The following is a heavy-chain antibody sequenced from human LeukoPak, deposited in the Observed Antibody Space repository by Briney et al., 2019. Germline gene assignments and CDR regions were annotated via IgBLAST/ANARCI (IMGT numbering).Heavy chain of an antibody. CDR3: AREGGYSYGPDYFDY. J-gene: IGHJ4*02. CDR2: IYYSGST. D-gene: IGHD5-18*01. CDR1: GGSISSYY. V-gene: IGHV4-59*12. Sequence: SETLSLTCTVSGGSISSYYWSWIRQPPGKGLEWIGYIYYSGSTNYNPSLKSRVTMSVDTSKNQFSLKLSSVTAADTAVYYCAREGGYSYGPDYFDYWGQGTLVTVSS.